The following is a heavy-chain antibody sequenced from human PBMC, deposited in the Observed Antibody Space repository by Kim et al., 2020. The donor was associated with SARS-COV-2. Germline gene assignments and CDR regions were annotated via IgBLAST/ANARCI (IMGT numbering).Heavy chain of an antibody. Sequence: SLKSRVTISVDTSKNQFSLKLSSVTAADTAVYYCARDQRLGSGWGGIGAWGQGTLVTVSS. D-gene: IGHD6-19*01. CDR3: ARDQRLGSGWGGIGA. V-gene: IGHV4-59*01. J-gene: IGHJ5*02.